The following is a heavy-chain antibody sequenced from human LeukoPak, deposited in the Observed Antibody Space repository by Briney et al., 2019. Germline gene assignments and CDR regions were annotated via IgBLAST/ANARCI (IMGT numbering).Heavy chain of an antibody. D-gene: IGHD3-10*01. CDR2: ISGSGGST. J-gene: IGHJ4*02. Sequence: GGSLRLSCAASGFTFSSYGMSWVRQAPGKGLEWVSAISGSGGSTYYADSVKGRLTISRDNSKNTLYLQMNSLRAEDTAVYYCAKISHGSGSYTSKRAPYYFDYWGQGTLVTVSS. CDR1: GFTFSSYG. V-gene: IGHV3-23*01. CDR3: AKISHGSGSYTSKRAPYYFDY.